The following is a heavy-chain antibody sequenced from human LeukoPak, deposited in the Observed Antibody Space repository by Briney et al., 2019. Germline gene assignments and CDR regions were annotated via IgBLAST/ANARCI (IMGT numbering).Heavy chain of an antibody. V-gene: IGHV4-4*02. CDR3: ARGRYSSSF. D-gene: IGHD6-6*01. J-gene: IGHJ4*02. CDR2: IYHSGST. Sequence: PSETLSLTCAVSGGSISSSNWWSWVRQPPGKGPEWIGEIYHSGSTNYNPSLKSRVTISVDTSKNQFSLKLSSVTAADTAVYYCARGRYSSSFWGQGTLVTVSS. CDR1: GGSISSSNW.